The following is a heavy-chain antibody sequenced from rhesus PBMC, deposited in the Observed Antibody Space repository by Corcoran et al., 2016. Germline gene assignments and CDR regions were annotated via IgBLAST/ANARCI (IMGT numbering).Heavy chain of an antibody. Sequence: QVQLQESGPGLVKPSETLSLTCAVSGASISSYWWSWIRPAPGKGLEWIGEVNGPSGSTSYNPSLNSRVTLSKDTSRNHFSLKMNSVTAADTALYYCVGRNRWWGQGVLVTVSS. V-gene: IGHV4-80*01. CDR1: GASISSYW. D-gene: IGHD6-37*01. CDR3: VGRNRW. J-gene: IGHJ4*01. CDR2: VNGPSGST.